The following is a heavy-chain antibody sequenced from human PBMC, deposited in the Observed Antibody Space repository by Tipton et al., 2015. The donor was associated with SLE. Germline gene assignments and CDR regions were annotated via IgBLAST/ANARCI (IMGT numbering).Heavy chain of an antibody. CDR1: GGSIGSDNDY. V-gene: IGHV4-39*01. Sequence: LRLSCTVSGGSIGSDNDYWGWIRQPPGKGLEWVGSFYYTGRSYFNPSLKSRVTISADTPKNQFFLKVNSMTAADTAIYYCARHPPGPPLAGWFDPWGQGTLVTVSS. CDR3: ARHPPGPPLAGWFDP. J-gene: IGHJ5*02. CDR2: FYYTGRS.